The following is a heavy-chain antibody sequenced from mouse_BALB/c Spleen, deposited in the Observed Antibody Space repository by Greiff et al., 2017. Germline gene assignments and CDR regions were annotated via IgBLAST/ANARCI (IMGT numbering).Heavy chain of an antibody. V-gene: IGHV2-9*02. J-gene: IGHJ4*01. Sequence: VQRVESGGDLVKPGGSLKLSCAASGFTFSSYGMSWVRQTPDKRLEWLGVIWAGGSTNYNSALMSRLSISKDNSKSQVFLKMNSLQTDDTAMYYCARGITTATGAMDYWGQGTSVTVSS. D-gene: IGHD1-2*01. CDR2: IWAGGST. CDR3: ARGITTATGAMDY. CDR1: GFTFSSYG.